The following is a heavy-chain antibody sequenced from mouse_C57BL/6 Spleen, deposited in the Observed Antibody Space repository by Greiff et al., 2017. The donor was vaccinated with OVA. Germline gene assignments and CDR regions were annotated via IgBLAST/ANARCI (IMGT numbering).Heavy chain of an antibody. CDR3: AKDYGYYFDY. D-gene: IGHD1-1*01. CDR2: IWGDGSK. V-gene: IGHV2-3*01. CDR1: GVPFTHDC. J-gene: IGHJ2*01. Sequence: PWPVAPSQSPASKCNYSGVPFTHDCVRWVRQPPGKGLEWLGVIWGDGSKNYHSALISRLSISKDKSKSQVFLKLNSLQTDYTSTYYCAKDYGYYFDYWGQGTTLTVSS.